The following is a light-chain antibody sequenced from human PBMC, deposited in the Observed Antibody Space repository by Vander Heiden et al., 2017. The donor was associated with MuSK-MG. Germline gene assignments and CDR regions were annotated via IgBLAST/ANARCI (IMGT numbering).Light chain of an antibody. CDR3: QQTASTPPVT. Sequence: DTQMTQSPSSLSASVGDRVTITCRASQSISSYLNWYQQKPGKAPKLLIYAASSWQSGVPSRFSGSGYGTDFTLTISSRQPEDFAPYYCQQTASTPPVTFGQGTLLEIK. CDR2: AAS. V-gene: IGKV1-39*01. J-gene: IGKJ5*01. CDR1: QSISSY.